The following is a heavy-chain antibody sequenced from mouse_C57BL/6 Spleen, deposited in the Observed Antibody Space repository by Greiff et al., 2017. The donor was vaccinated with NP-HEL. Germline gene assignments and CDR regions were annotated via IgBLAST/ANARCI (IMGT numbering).Heavy chain of an antibody. Sequence: LQESGPELVKPGASVKISCKASGYTFTDYYVNWVKQRPGQGLEWIGWIFPGSGSTYYNEKFKGKATLTVDKSSSTAYMLLSSLTSEDSAVYFCARTDSSGLYYFDYWGQGTTLTVSS. CDR2: IFPGSGST. J-gene: IGHJ2*01. V-gene: IGHV1-75*01. D-gene: IGHD3-2*02. CDR1: GYTFTDYY. CDR3: ARTDSSGLYYFDY.